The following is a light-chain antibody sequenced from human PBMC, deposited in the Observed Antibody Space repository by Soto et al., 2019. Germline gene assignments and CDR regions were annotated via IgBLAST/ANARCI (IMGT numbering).Light chain of an antibody. Sequence: EVVMTQSPATLSVFPGERVTLSCRASQSVSTSLAWYQQKPGQAPRLLIYSASTRATGIPARFSGSGSGTEFTLTFSSLQSEVFAVYYCKQYLIWSTFGQGTKLEI. V-gene: IGKV3-15*01. J-gene: IGKJ2*01. CDR3: KQYLIWST. CDR1: QSVSTS. CDR2: SAS.